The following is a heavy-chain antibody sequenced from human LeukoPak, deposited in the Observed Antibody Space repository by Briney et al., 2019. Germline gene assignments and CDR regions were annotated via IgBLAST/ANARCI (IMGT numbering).Heavy chain of an antibody. CDR2: ISAYNGKT. CDR1: GYSFTSYG. D-gene: IGHD3/OR15-3a*01. Sequence: ALVKVSCKASGYSFTSYGISWVRQAPGQGLEWMGWISAYNGKTDYAENLQGRVTMTTDTSTSTAYLELRSLRSDDTAVYYCARDEQDFWTGVGVYMDVWGKGTTVTVSS. CDR3: ARDEQDFWTGVGVYMDV. V-gene: IGHV1-18*01. J-gene: IGHJ6*03.